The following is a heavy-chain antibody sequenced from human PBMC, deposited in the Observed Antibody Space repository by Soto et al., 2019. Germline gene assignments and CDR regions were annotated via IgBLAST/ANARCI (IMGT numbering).Heavy chain of an antibody. CDR1: GYIFANYY. CDR2: INPSGGST. V-gene: IGHV1-46*01. J-gene: IGHJ4*02. CDR3: ARVLSGVFGVVTDDY. Sequence: GASVKVCCKACGYIFANYYIHWVRQAPGQGLEWMGIINPSGGSTSYAQKFQGRATLTRDTSTSTVYMELSSLTSEDTAVYYCARVLSGVFGVVTDDYWGQGTLVTVSS. D-gene: IGHD3-3*01.